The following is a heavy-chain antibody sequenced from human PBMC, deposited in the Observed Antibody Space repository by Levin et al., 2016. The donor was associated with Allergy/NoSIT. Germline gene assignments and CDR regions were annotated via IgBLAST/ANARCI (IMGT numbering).Heavy chain of an antibody. CDR2: ISWNSGSI. Sequence: GGSLRLSCAASGFTFDDYAMHWVRQAPGKGLEWVSGISWNSGSIGYADSVKGRFTISRDNAKNSLYLQMNSLRAEDTALYYCAKDRAMALETPTFDYWGQGTLVTVSS. CDR3: AKDRAMALETPTFDY. D-gene: IGHD5-18*01. J-gene: IGHJ4*02. V-gene: IGHV3-9*01. CDR1: GFTFDDYA.